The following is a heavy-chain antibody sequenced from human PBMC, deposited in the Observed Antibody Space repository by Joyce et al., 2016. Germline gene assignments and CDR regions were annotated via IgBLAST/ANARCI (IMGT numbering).Heavy chain of an antibody. V-gene: IGHV3-30*04. J-gene: IGHJ3*02. D-gene: IGHD6-13*01. CDR3: ARRSGIPAGRRPGAFDM. Sequence: QEQLEESGGGVVQPGTSLRLSCTASGSIFSGDAMNWVRQGPGKGLEWGAIISYDGPNKFYADSVWGRFTISRDNYKNTLFLQMNSLTIEDAGVYYCARRSGIPAGRRPGAFDMWGQGTVVTVSS. CDR1: GSIFSGDA. CDR2: ISYDGPNK.